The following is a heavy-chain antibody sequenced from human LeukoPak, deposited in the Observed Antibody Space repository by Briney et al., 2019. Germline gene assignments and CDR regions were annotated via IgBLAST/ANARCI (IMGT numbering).Heavy chain of an antibody. Sequence: SQTLSLTCTVSGGSIISNRHYWSWIRQPAGKGLEWIGHIYSSGNTKYNPSLKSRLTMSIDSSKNQFSQILTSVTAADTAVYYCARVALITIHENDAFDIWGQGTVVTVSS. CDR1: GGSIISNRHY. J-gene: IGHJ3*02. CDR2: IYSSGNT. D-gene: IGHD3-3*01. CDR3: ARVALITIHENDAFDI. V-gene: IGHV4-61*09.